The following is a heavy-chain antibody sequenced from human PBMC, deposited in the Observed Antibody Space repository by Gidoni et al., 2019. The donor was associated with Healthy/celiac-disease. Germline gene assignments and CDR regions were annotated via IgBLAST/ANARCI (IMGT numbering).Heavy chain of an antibody. D-gene: IGHD5-18*01. J-gene: IGHJ3*02. Sequence: EVQLVESGGGLVQPGGSLRLSWAASGFTFSSYAMHWVRQAPGKGLEYVSAISSNGGSTYYANSLKGRFTISGDNSKNTLYLQMGSLRAEDMAVYYCAIELGYSSNDAFDIWGQGTMVTVSS. CDR2: ISSNGGST. CDR1: GFTFSSYA. V-gene: IGHV3-64*01. CDR3: AIELGYSSNDAFDI.